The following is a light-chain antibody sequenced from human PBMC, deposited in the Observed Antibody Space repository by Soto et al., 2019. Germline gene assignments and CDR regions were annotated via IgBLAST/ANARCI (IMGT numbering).Light chain of an antibody. CDR3: QQSYSTPLT. CDR2: AAS. V-gene: IGKV1-39*01. CDR1: QSISSY. J-gene: IGKJ4*01. Sequence: DIPMTQSPPSLSASVGDRVTITCRASQSISSYLNWYQQKPGKAPKLLISAASSLQSGVPSRFSGSGSGTDFTLTISSLQPEDFATYYCQQSYSTPLTFGGGTRVEIK.